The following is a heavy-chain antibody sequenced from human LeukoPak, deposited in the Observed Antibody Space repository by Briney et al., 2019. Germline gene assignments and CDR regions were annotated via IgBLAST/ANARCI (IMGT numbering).Heavy chain of an antibody. V-gene: IGHV3-30*03. CDR3: ARDLFPSTTAYFDY. CDR2: ISYDGSNK. CDR1: GFTFSSYG. D-gene: IGHD4-11*01. J-gene: IGHJ4*02. Sequence: GGSLRLPCAASGFTFSSYGMHWVRQAPGKGLEWVAVISYDGSNKYYADSVKGRFTISRDNSKNTLYLQMNSLRAEDTAVYYCARDLFPSTTAYFDYWGQGTLVTVSS.